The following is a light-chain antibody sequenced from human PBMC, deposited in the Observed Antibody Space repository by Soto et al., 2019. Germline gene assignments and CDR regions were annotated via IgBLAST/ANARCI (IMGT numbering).Light chain of an antibody. J-gene: IGKJ1*01. Sequence: EIVLTQSPGTLSLSPGERATLSCRASQSVGHNYLAWFQQKPGQAPRLLIFAASSRGAGIPDRFSGSGSGSDFTLTISRLEPEDFAVYYCQQYGSSPWTFGQGTKVEIK. V-gene: IGKV3-20*01. CDR2: AAS. CDR1: QSVGHNY. CDR3: QQYGSSPWT.